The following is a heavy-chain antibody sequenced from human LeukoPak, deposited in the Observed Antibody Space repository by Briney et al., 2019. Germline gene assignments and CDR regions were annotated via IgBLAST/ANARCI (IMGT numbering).Heavy chain of an antibody. CDR1: GFTFSSYG. J-gene: IGHJ6*02. CDR3: ARRLVAALDGMDV. D-gene: IGHD2-15*01. V-gene: IGHV3-21*01. Sequence: GGSLRLSCAASGFTFSSYGVNWVRQAPGKGLEWVSSISSSSRYIYYADSVKGRFTISRDNAKNSLYLQMNSLRAEDTAVYYCARRLVAALDGMDVRGQGTTVTVSS. CDR2: ISSSSRYI.